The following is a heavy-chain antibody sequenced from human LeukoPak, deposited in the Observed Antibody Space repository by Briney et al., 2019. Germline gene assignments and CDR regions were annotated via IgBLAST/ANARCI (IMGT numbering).Heavy chain of an antibody. J-gene: IGHJ6*03. CDR3: ARQFDSYFYYYLDV. Sequence: PSETLSLTCAVSGHPINSAYYWVWIRQPPGKGLEWIGSLYHPDSTYYNPSLESRVTMSVDTSRNQFSLKLSFFTAADTAVYYCARQFDSYFYYYLDVWGTGTTVTVSS. CDR2: LYHPDST. V-gene: IGHV4-38-2*01. D-gene: IGHD3-10*01. CDR1: GHPINSAYY.